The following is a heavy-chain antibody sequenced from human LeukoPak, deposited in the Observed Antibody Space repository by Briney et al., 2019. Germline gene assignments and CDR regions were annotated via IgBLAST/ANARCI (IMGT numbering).Heavy chain of an antibody. V-gene: IGHV1-2*02. CDR2: IYPNTGAT. Sequence: ASVTVSYKASGYTFNDTGWYVYWLRQAPGQGVECMGCIYPNTGATAYAQKFQGSVAMTRHTSIPTAYMELSRLRPGDTAVYYCAPDGPAQMVDFDYWGQGTLVTVSS. J-gene: IGHJ4*02. D-gene: IGHD3-10*01. CDR3: APDGPAQMVDFDY. CDR1: GYTFNDTGWY.